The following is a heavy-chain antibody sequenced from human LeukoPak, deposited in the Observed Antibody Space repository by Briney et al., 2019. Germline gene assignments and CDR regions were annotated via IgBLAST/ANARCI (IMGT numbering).Heavy chain of an antibody. CDR2: ISHIGST. D-gene: IGHD5-24*01. V-gene: IGHV4-38-2*02. CDR1: GYSISSGYY. CDR3: SRKMATVDH. J-gene: IGHJ5*02. Sequence: SETLSLTCTVSGYSISSGYYWGWIRQPPGKGLEWIGSISHIGSTYYNPSLKSRVIISVDTSKNQFSLKLTSVTAADTAVYYCSRKMATVDHWGQGTLVTVSS.